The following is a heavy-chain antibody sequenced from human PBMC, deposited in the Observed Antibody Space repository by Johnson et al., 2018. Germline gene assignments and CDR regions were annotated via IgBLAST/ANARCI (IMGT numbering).Heavy chain of an antibody. D-gene: IGHD1-1*01. CDR2: ISLSGDTI. CDR3: ARDLERYGYTDAFGV. CDR1: GFTFGGYS. Sequence: EVQLVESGGGLVQPGGSLRLSCAASGFTFGGYSMNWVRQAPGKGLEWISFISLSGDTIYYADSVKGRFIISRDNAKNALYLQMKSLRVEDTALYYCARDLERYGYTDAFGVWGQGTMVTVSS. V-gene: IGHV3-48*01. J-gene: IGHJ3*01.